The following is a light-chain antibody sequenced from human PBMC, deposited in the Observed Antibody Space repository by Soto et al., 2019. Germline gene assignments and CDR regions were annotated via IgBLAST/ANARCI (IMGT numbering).Light chain of an antibody. CDR2: VAS. J-gene: IGKJ5*01. Sequence: DTQLTQSPSFLSASVGDRVTITCRASQDTTNYLAWYQQKPGKAPKLLISVASALQSGVPSRFSGSGSGTEFTLTISSLQPEDFATYYCQQFSTYPITFGQGTRLDIK. V-gene: IGKV1-9*01. CDR3: QQFSTYPIT. CDR1: QDTTNY.